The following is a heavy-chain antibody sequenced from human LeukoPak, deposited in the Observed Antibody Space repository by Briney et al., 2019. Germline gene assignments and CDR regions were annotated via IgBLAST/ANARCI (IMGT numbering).Heavy chain of an antibody. J-gene: IGHJ3*02. CDR1: GYTLTELS. Sequence: ASVKVSCKVSGYTLTELSMHWVRQAPGKGLEWMGGFDPEDGETIYAQKFQGRVTMTEDPSTDTAYMELSSLRSEDTAVYYCATGLRGVINDAFDIWGQGTMVTVSS. V-gene: IGHV1-24*01. D-gene: IGHD3-10*01. CDR3: ATGLRGVINDAFDI. CDR2: FDPEDGET.